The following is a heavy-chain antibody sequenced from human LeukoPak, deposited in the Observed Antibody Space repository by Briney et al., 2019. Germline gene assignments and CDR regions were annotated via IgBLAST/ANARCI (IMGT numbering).Heavy chain of an antibody. Sequence: SETLSLTCAVYGGSFSGYYWSWIRQPPGKGLESIGEINHSGSTNYNPSLKSRVTISVDTSKNQFSLKLSSVTAADTAVYYCARAATIYGVPDYWGQGTLVTVSS. CDR2: INHSGST. D-gene: IGHD4-17*01. J-gene: IGHJ4*02. CDR3: ARAATIYGVPDY. CDR1: GGSFSGYY. V-gene: IGHV4-34*01.